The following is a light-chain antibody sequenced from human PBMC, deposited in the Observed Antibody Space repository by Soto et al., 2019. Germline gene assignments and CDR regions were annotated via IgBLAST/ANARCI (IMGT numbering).Light chain of an antibody. CDR1: QSVLYSSNNKNY. CDR2: WAS. V-gene: IGKV4-1*01. J-gene: IGKJ4*01. Sequence: DIVMTQSPDSLAVSLGERATINCKSSQSVLYSSNNKNYLCWYQQKPGQPPKLLIYWASTRESGVPDGFSGSGSETDFTLVISSLQAEDVAVYYCQQYYSTPPTFGGGTKVEIK. CDR3: QQYYSTPPT.